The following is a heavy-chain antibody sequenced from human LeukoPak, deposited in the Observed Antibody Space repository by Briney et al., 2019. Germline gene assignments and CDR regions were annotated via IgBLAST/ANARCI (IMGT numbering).Heavy chain of an antibody. J-gene: IGHJ6*03. CDR3: ARGRIAGSYYYYYMDV. D-gene: IGHD6-13*01. Sequence: SETLSLTCAVYGGSFSGYYWSWIRQPPGKGLEWIGEINHSGSTNYNPSLKSRVTISVDTSKNQFSLKLSSVTAADTAVYYCARGRIAGSYYYYYMDVWGKGTTVTVSS. CDR2: INHSGST. CDR1: GGSFSGYY. V-gene: IGHV4-34*01.